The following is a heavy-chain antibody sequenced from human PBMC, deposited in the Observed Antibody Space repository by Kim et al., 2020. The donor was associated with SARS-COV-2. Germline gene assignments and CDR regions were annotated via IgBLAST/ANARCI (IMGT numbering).Heavy chain of an antibody. CDR1: GFTFSSYA. V-gene: IGHV3-23*01. Sequence: GGSLRLSCAASGFTFSSYAMSWVRQAPGKGLEWVSAISGSGGSTYYADSVKGRFTISRDNSKNTLYLQMNSLRAEDTAVYYCAKVKAAYYYYYGMDVWGQGTTVTVSS. J-gene: IGHJ6*02. D-gene: IGHD2-15*01. CDR2: ISGSGGST. CDR3: AKVKAAYYYYYGMDV.